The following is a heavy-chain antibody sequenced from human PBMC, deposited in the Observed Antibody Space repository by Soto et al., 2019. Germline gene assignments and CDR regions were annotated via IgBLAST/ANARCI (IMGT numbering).Heavy chain of an antibody. CDR1: GFTFSSYA. CDR3: ARGPITSYDFWSGYPVDY. CDR2: ISYDGSNK. D-gene: IGHD3-3*01. Sequence: GGSLRLSCAASGFTFSSYAMHWVRQAPGKGLEWVAVISYDGSNKYYADSVKGRFTISRDNSKNTLYLQMNSLRAEDTAVYYCARGPITSYDFWSGYPVDYWGQ. V-gene: IGHV3-30-3*01. J-gene: IGHJ4*02.